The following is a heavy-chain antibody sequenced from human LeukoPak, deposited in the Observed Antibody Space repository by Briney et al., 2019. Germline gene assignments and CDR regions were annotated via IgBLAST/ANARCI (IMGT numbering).Heavy chain of an antibody. CDR1: GFTFDDYA. D-gene: IGHD5-18*01. CDR2: ISWNSGSI. Sequence: SGRSLRLSCAASGFTFDDYAMHWVRQAPGKGLEWVSGISWNSGSIGYADSVKGQFTISRDNAKNSLYLQMNSLRAEDTALYYCAKDYGLYSYGLDYWGQGTLVTVSS. V-gene: IGHV3-9*01. J-gene: IGHJ4*02. CDR3: AKDYGLYSYGLDY.